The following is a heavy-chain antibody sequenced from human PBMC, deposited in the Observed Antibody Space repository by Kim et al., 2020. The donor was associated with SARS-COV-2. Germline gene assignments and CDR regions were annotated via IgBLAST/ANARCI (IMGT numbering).Heavy chain of an antibody. D-gene: IGHD2-21*01. CDR3: ARDPVAYCGGDCPYAFDY. J-gene: IGHJ4*02. Sequence: GGSLRLSCAASGFTFSSYAMHWVRQAPGKGLEWVAVISYDGSNKYYVDSVKGRFTISRDNSKNTLYLQMNSLRAEDTAVYYCARDPVAYCGGDCPYAFDYWGQGTLVTVSS. CDR2: ISYDGSNK. CDR1: GFTFSSYA. V-gene: IGHV3-30*04.